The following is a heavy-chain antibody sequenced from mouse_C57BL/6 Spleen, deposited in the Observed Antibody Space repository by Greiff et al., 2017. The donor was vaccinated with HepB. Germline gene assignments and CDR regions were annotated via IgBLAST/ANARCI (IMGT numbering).Heavy chain of an antibody. D-gene: IGHD3-2*02. CDR2: IDPEDGDT. V-gene: IGHV14-1*01. CDR3: TTLAQAMDYFDY. J-gene: IGHJ2*01. CDR1: GFNIKDYY. Sequence: EVQLQQSGAELVRPGASVKLSCTASGFNIKDYYMHWVKQRPEQGLEWIGRIDPEDGDTEYASKFQGKATMTADTSSNTAYLQLSSLTSEDTAVYYCTTLAQAMDYFDYWGQGTTLTVSS.